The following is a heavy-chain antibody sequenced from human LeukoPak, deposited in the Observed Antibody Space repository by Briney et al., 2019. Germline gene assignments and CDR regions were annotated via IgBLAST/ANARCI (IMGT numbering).Heavy chain of an antibody. J-gene: IGHJ4*02. D-gene: IGHD6-13*01. Sequence: GGSLRLSCAASGFTFSSYAMHWVRQAPGKGLEWVAVISYDGSNKYYADSVKGRFTISRDNAKNSLYLQMNSLGAEDTAVYYCARLLQLASDYWGQGTLVTVSS. V-gene: IGHV3-30-3*01. CDR2: ISYDGSNK. CDR3: ARLLQLASDY. CDR1: GFTFSSYA.